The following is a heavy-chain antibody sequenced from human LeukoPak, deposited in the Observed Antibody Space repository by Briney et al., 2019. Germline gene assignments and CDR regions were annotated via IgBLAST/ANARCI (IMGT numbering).Heavy chain of an antibody. D-gene: IGHD4-23*01. V-gene: IGHV4-59*01. Sequence: PSETLSLTCTVSRGSISSFYWSWIRQPPGKGLEWIGYISYSGNTKYNPSLKSRVTISVDTSKNQFSLKLSSVTAADTAVYYCARDYAGKFDYWGQGTLVTVSS. CDR2: ISYSGNT. CDR1: RGSISSFY. J-gene: IGHJ4*02. CDR3: ARDYAGKFDY.